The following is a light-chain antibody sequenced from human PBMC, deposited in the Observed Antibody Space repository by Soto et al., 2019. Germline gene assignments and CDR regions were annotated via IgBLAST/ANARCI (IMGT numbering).Light chain of an antibody. V-gene: IGKV1-12*01. Sequence: DIQMTQSPSTLSASVGDRVTITCRASQSISSWLAWYQQKPGKAPNLLIYAASNLQSGVPSRFSGSGSGTDFTLTISSLQPEDFATYYCQQANSFPYTFGQGTKLEIK. CDR2: AAS. CDR1: QSISSW. J-gene: IGKJ2*01. CDR3: QQANSFPYT.